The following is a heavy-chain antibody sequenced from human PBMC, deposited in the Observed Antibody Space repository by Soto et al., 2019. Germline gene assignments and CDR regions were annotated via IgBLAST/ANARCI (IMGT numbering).Heavy chain of an antibody. J-gene: IGHJ6*02. Sequence: GASVKVSCKASGYTFTSYYMNWVRQAPGQGLEWLGIINPSGGYTTYAQRFLGRVTMTSDTSTSTVHMELGSLTSEDTAVYYCARSEETYNDVLTGMDLYYYYLGMDVWGQGTTVTVSS. CDR2: INPSGGYT. CDR3: ARSEETYNDVLTGMDLYYYYLGMDV. V-gene: IGHV1-46*01. CDR1: GYTFTSYY. D-gene: IGHD3-9*01.